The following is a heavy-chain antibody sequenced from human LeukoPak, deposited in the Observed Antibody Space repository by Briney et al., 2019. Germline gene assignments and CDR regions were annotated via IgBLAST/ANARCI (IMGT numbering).Heavy chain of an antibody. Sequence: ASVKVSCKASGYTFTSYDINWVRQATGQGLEWMGWMNPNSGNTGYAQKFQGRVTMTRNTSISTAYMELSSLRSEDTAVYYCAKSGYGSGIQNFFLDVWGKGTTVTVSS. D-gene: IGHD3-10*01. J-gene: IGHJ6*04. CDR3: AKSGYGSGIQNFFLDV. CDR1: GYTFTSYD. CDR2: MNPNSGNT. V-gene: IGHV1-8*01.